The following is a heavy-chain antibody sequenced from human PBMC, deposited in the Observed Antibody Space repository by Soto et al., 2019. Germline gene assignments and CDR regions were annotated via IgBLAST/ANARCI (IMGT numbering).Heavy chain of an antibody. V-gene: IGHV1-18*01. D-gene: IGHD6-19*01. Sequence: QVQLVQSGAEVKKPGASVKVSCKASGYTFTSYGISWVRQAPGQGLEWMGWISAYNGNTNYAQKLQGRVTMTTDTXTXKAYMELRSLRSDDTAVYYCARVSPQSLVGGWYFDYWGQGTLVTVSS. CDR1: GYTFTSYG. J-gene: IGHJ4*02. CDR2: ISAYNGNT. CDR3: ARVSPQSLVGGWYFDY.